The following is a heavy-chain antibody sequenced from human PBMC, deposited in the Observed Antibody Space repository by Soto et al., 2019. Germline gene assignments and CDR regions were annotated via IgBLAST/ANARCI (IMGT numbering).Heavy chain of an antibody. CDR3: AREMDGSVSLLSYYYYGMDV. CDR1: GGSISSYY. D-gene: IGHD3-10*01. Sequence: SETLSLTCTVSGGSISSYYWSWIRQPPGKGLEWIGYIYYSGSTNYNPSLKSRVTISVDTSKNQFSLKLSSVTAADTAVYYCAREMDGSVSLLSYYYYGMDVWGQGTTVTVSS. CDR2: IYYSGST. V-gene: IGHV4-59*12. J-gene: IGHJ6*02.